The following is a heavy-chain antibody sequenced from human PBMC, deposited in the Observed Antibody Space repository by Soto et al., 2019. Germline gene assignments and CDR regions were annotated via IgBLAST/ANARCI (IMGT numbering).Heavy chain of an antibody. V-gene: IGHV4-59*01. J-gene: IGHJ4*02. CDR2: IYYSGST. Sequence: SETLSLTCTISGGSISSYSWNWIRQPPGKGLEWIGYIYYSGSTRYNPSLKSRVTISVHTSKNQFSLMLSSVTVADSAVYYCARSRLEMATTHTYGYWGQGSLVTVSS. CDR1: GGSISSYS. D-gene: IGHD3-10*01. CDR3: ARSRLEMATTHTYGY.